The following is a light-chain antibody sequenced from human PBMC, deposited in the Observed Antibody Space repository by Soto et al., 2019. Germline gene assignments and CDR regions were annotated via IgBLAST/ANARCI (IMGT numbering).Light chain of an antibody. Sequence: QSVLTQPASVSGSPGQSITISCTGTSSDVGSYNLVSWYQQHPGKAPKLMIYEDSKRPSGVSNRFFGSKSGNTASLTISGLPAEDEADYFCCSYARGSTLVFGGGTKLTVL. CDR3: CSYARGSTLV. V-gene: IGLV2-23*01. CDR2: EDS. CDR1: SSDVGSYNL. J-gene: IGLJ3*02.